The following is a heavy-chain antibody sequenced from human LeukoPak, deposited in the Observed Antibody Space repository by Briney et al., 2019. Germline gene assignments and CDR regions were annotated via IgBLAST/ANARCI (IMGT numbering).Heavy chain of an antibody. CDR1: GGSFSGYY. Sequence: PSETLSLNCAVYGGSFSGYYWSWIRQPPGRGLEWIGEIHHSGSTNYNPSLKSRVAISVDTSKNHFSLKLSSVTAADTAVYYCARVRFGDLSADVWGKGTTVTVSS. CDR2: IHHSGST. CDR3: ARVRFGDLSADV. J-gene: IGHJ6*04. D-gene: IGHD3-10*01. V-gene: IGHV4-34*01.